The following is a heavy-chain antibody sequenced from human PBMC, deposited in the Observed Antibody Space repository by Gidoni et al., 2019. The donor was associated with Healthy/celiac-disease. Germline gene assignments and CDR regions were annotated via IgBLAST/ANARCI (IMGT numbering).Heavy chain of an antibody. D-gene: IGHD2-21*02. V-gene: IGHV5-10-1*01. J-gene: IGHJ3*02. Sequence: SPSFQGHVTISADKSISTAYLQWSSRKASDTAMYYCARHDSISNAFDIWGQGTMVTVSS. CDR3: ARHDSISNAFDI.